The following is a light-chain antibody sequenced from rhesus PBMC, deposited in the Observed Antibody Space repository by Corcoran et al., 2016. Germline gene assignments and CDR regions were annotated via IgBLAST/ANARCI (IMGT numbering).Light chain of an antibody. CDR2: SDS. CDR3: HVWDLTTDYDF. V-gene: IGLV3-44*01. J-gene: IGLJ6*01. Sequence: SFDLTQPPSVSASPGQTARVSCGGDKIGTQAVHWYQQKPPQAPVVVIYSDSDRPSGIPERFSGSKSGNPATLTISGVEAGDEADYYCHVWDLTTDYDFFGSGTKLTVL. CDR1: KIGTQA.